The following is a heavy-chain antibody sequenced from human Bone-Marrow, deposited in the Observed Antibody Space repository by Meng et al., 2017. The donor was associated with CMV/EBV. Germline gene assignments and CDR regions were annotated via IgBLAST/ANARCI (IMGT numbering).Heavy chain of an antibody. Sequence: ASVKVSCKASGYTFIDHDINWVRQATGQGLEWMGWMNPNSGNTGYAQKFQGRVTMTTDTSTSTAYMELRSLRSDDTAVYYCARNGYCSSTSCYTAYYYYGMDVWGQGTTVTVSS. D-gene: IGHD2-2*02. V-gene: IGHV1-8*01. CDR3: ARNGYCSSTSCYTAYYYYGMDV. CDR2: MNPNSGNT. CDR1: GYTFIDHD. J-gene: IGHJ6*02.